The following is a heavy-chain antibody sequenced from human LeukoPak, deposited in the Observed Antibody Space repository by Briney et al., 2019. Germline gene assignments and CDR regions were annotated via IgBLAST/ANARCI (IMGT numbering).Heavy chain of an antibody. CDR1: GGSISGYY. D-gene: IGHD2-15*01. J-gene: IGHJ5*02. CDR3: ARVGAPGS. V-gene: IGHV4-34*01. CDR2: INHSGST. Sequence: SETLSLTCTVSGGSISGYYWSWIRQPPGKGLEWIGEINHSGSTNYNPSLKSRVTISVDTSKNQFSLKLSSVTAADTAVYYCARVGAPGSWGQGTLVTVSS.